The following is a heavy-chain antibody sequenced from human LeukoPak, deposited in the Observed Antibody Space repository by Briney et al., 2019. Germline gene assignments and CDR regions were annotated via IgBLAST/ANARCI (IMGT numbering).Heavy chain of an antibody. D-gene: IGHD2-15*01. CDR2: VYYTGGT. J-gene: IGHJ4*02. V-gene: IGHV4-39*02. Sequence: SETLSLTCTVSGGSISSSSYYWTWIRQPPGKGLEWIGSVYYTGGTYYNPSLKSRVTISVDTSNKYFSLKLSSVTAADTAVYYCARTVVAATPSLDYWGQGTLVTVSS. CDR1: GGSISSSSYY. CDR3: ARTVVAATPSLDY.